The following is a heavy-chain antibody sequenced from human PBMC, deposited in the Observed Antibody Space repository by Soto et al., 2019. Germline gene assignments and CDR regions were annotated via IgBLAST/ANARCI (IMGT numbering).Heavy chain of an antibody. V-gene: IGHV1-18*01. J-gene: IGHJ4*02. Sequence: GPVEVSRQGSCFTLTNHGISRVRQAPGQGLEWMGWISAYNGNTNYAQKLQGRVTMTTDTSTSTAYMELRSLRSDDTAVYYCARLDYYDSPWGQGTLVTVSS. D-gene: IGHD3-22*01. CDR2: ISAYNGNT. CDR1: CFTLTNHG. CDR3: ARLDYYDSP.